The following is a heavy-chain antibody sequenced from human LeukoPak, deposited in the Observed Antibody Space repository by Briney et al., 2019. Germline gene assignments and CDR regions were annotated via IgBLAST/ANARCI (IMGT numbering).Heavy chain of an antibody. V-gene: IGHV3-23*01. CDR3: AREFNIDY. Sequence: GGSLRLSCAASGFTFSYYAMSWVRQAPGKGLEWVSGISGSGGSTSYADSVKGRFTISRDNSKNTLSLQMNSLRAEDTAVYYCAREFNIDYWGQGTLVTVSS. J-gene: IGHJ4*02. CDR2: ISGSGGST. CDR1: GFTFSYYA.